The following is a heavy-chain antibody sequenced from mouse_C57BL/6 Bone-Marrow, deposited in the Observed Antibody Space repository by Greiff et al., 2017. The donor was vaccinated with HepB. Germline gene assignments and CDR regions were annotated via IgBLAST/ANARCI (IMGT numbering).Heavy chain of an antibody. CDR2: SRNKANDYTT. Sequence: EVQLMESGGGLVQSGRSLRLSCATSGFTFSDFYMEWVRQAPGKGLEWIAASRNKANDYTTEYSASVKGRFIVSRDTSQSILYLQMNALRAEDTAIYYCARDADGYYGFAYWGQGTLVTVSA. J-gene: IGHJ3*01. D-gene: IGHD2-3*01. CDR1: GFTFSDFY. CDR3: ARDADGYYGFAY. V-gene: IGHV7-1*01.